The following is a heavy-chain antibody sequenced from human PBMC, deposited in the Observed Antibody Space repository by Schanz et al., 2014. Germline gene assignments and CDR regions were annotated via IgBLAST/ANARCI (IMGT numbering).Heavy chain of an antibody. D-gene: IGHD3-16*02. Sequence: EVQLLESGGGLVQPGGSLRLSCAASGFTFSSYYMSWIRQAPGKGLEWVANIKQDGSEKYYVDSVKGRFTISRDNAKNSLYLQINSLTAEATAVYFCARDNEVIFSPPRHDAFDVWGQGTVVTVSP. CDR1: GFTFSSYY. V-gene: IGHV3-7*01. CDR3: ARDNEVIFSPPRHDAFDV. CDR2: IKQDGSEK. J-gene: IGHJ3*01.